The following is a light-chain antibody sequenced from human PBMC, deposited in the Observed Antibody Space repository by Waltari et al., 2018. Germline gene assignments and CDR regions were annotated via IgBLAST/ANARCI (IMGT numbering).Light chain of an antibody. J-gene: IGLJ3*02. CDR1: NSNIGSNY. CDR3: ATWDNSLSGRV. Sequence: QSVLTQPPSASGTPGQRVTISCSGSNSNIGSNYIYWYQQFPGTAPKLLICRDNQRPSWVPDRFSGSKSGTSASLVISGLRSEDDADYYCATWDNSLSGRVFGGGTRVTVL. CDR2: RDN. V-gene: IGLV1-47*01.